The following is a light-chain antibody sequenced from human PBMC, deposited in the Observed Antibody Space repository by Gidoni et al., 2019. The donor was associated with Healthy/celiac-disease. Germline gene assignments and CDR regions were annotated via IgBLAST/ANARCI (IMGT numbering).Light chain of an antibody. Sequence: DIQMTQSPSSLSASVGDRVTITCQASQDISNYLNWYQQKPGKAPKLLIYDASNLETGVPSRFSGSGSGTDFTFTISSLQPEDIATYYCQQYDNLHLTFGGXTKVEIK. CDR2: DAS. J-gene: IGKJ4*01. CDR1: QDISNY. CDR3: QQYDNLHLT. V-gene: IGKV1-33*01.